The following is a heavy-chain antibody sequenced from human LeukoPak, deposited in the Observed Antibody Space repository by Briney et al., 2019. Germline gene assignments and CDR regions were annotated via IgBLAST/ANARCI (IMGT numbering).Heavy chain of an antibody. D-gene: IGHD1-14*01. J-gene: IGHJ6*02. CDR1: GDSVSSFY. V-gene: IGHV4-4*07. CDR2: VYTGGST. Sequence: SETLSLTCTVSGDSVSSFYWNWIRQPAGKGLEWIGRVYTGGSTIYNTSLQIRVTLSADTSKNQFSLKLSSVTAADTAVYYCAGQRANRAMDVWGQGTTVTVSS. CDR3: AGQRANRAMDV.